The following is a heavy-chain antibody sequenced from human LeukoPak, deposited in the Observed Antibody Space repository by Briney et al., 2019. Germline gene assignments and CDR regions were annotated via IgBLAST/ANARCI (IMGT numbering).Heavy chain of an antibody. CDR2: MNPNSGNT. D-gene: IGHD2-2*01. CDR3: ASSIVVVPAAIRYFDY. V-gene: IGHV1-8*01. J-gene: IGHJ4*02. CDR1: GYTFTSYD. Sequence: GASVKVSCKASGYTFTSYDINWVRQATGQGLEWMGWMNPNSGNTGYAQKFQGRVTITADESTSTAYMELSSLRSEDTAVYYCASSIVVVPAAIRYFDYWGQGTLVTVSS.